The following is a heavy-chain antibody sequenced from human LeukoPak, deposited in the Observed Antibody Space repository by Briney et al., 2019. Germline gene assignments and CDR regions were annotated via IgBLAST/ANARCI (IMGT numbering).Heavy chain of an antibody. Sequence: GESLKISCKSSVYTFTNYWIAWVRQMPGKGLEWMGIIYPGGSDTRYSPSFQGQVTISVDKSISTAYLQWSSLKASDTDMYYCTRHEFAGFEGDYWGQGTLVTVS. CDR2: IYPGGSDT. CDR1: VYTFTNYW. D-gene: IGHD3-16*01. V-gene: IGHV5-51*01. CDR3: TRHEFAGFEGDY. J-gene: IGHJ4*02.